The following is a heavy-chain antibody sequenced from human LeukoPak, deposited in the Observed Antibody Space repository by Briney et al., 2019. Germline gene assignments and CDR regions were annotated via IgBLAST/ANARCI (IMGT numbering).Heavy chain of an antibody. V-gene: IGHV4-39*07. CDR3: ARGGRGMDV. D-gene: IGHD3-16*01. Sequence: PSVTLSLTCTVSGGSISSSSYYWGWIRQPPGKGLEWIGTIFYSGSTYYNPSLKSRVTVSLDTSKNQFSLKLSSVTAADTAVYYCARGGRGMDVWGQGTTVTVSS. J-gene: IGHJ6*02. CDR1: GGSISSSSYY. CDR2: IFYSGST.